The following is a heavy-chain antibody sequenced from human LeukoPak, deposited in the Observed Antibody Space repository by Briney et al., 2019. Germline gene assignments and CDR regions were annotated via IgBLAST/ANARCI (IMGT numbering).Heavy chain of an antibody. D-gene: IGHD1-26*01. V-gene: IGHV3-66*01. Sequence: GGSLRLSCAASGFIVSSNYMSWVRQAPGKGLEWVSVIYSGGTTYYADSVKGRFSISRDNSKNTLYLQMNTLRPDDTAVYYCARVYSGYVHYWGQGTLVTASS. CDR3: ARVYSGYVHY. CDR1: GFIVSSNY. J-gene: IGHJ4*02. CDR2: IYSGGTT.